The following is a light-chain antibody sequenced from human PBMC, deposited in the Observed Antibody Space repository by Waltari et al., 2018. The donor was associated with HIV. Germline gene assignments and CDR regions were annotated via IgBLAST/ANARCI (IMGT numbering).Light chain of an antibody. CDR2: GAS. V-gene: IGKV3-20*01. J-gene: IGKJ2*01. Sequence: EIVLTQSPGTLSLSPRERATLSSRASQSVSSSSLAWYQQTPVQAPSLLLYGASSRSTGIPDRFSGSGFGTDFTLTISRLEPEDSAVYYCQQYGSSPYTFGQGTKLEIK. CDR1: QSVSSSS. CDR3: QQYGSSPYT.